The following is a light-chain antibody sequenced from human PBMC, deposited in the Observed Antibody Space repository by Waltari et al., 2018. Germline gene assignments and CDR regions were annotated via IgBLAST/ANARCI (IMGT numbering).Light chain of an antibody. CDR2: DDC. V-gene: IGLV3-21*02. CDR1: HLERQR. CDR3: QVWDSSSNHWV. J-gene: IGLJ3*02. Sequence: SYVLTQPPSVSAAPGEPARITCGGNHLERQRVHWYQQKPGQAPVLCVYDDCDRPPGIPERFSGSNSGNTATLTISRVEAGDEADYYCQVWDSSSNHWVFGGGTKLTVL.